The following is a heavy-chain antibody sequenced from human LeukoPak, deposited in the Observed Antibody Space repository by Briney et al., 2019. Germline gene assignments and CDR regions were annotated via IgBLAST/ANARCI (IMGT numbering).Heavy chain of an antibody. V-gene: IGHV3-23*01. D-gene: IGHD5-12*01. Sequence: GGSLRLSCAAPGFTFSSYAMSWVRQAPGKGLEWVSAISGSGGSTYYADSVKGRFTISRDNTKNSMYLQMDSLTVEDTALYFCTRDLPATISLGDDYWGPGILVTVSS. CDR1: GFTFSSYA. CDR3: TRDLPATISLGDDY. J-gene: IGHJ4*02. CDR2: ISGSGGST.